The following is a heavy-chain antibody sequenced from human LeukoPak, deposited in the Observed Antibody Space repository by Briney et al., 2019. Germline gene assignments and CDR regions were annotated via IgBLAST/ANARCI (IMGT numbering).Heavy chain of an antibody. J-gene: IGHJ4*02. V-gene: IGHV4-38-2*01. CDR3: ARRYCSGGDCYHEKYYFDY. CDR2: IYHSGST. D-gene: IGHD2-15*01. CDR1: GGSISSGYY. Sequence: SETLSLTCAVSGGSISSGYYWGWIRQPPGKGLEWIGSIYHSGSTYFNPSLKSRVTISVDTSKNQFSLKLSSVTAADTAVYYCARRYCSGGDCYHEKYYFDYWGQGTLVTVSS.